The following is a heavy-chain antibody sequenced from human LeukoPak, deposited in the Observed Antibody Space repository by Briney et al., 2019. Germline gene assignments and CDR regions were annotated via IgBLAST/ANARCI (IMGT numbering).Heavy chain of an antibody. D-gene: IGHD2-2*02. CDR1: GYSFTSYW. CDR2: IYPGDSDT. CDR3: ARQRGGYCSSTSCYSDY. J-gene: IGHJ4*02. V-gene: IGHV5-51*01. Sequence: PGESLKISCQGSGYSFTSYWIGWVRQLPGKGLEWMGIIYPGDSDTRYSPSFQGQVTISADKSISTAYLQWSSLKASDTAMYYCARQRGGYCSSTSCYSDYWGQGTLVTVSS.